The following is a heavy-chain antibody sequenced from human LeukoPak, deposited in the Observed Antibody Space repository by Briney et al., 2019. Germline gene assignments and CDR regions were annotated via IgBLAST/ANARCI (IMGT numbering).Heavy chain of an antibody. D-gene: IGHD3-22*01. CDR3: ARDPVKRGDAFDI. CDR2: ISSSSYI. CDR1: GFTFSSYS. V-gene: IGHV3-21*01. J-gene: IGHJ3*02. Sequence: GGSLRLSCAASGFTFSSYSMNWVRQAPGKGLEWVSSISSSSYIYYADSVKGRFTISRDSAKNSLYLQMNSLRAEDTAVYYCARDPVKRGDAFDIWGQGTMVTVSS.